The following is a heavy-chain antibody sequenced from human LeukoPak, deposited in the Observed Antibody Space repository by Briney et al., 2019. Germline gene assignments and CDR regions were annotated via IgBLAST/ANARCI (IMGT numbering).Heavy chain of an antibody. CDR3: ARDLGYCTNGVCHTRFDY. CDR1: GFTFSSHA. J-gene: IGHJ4*02. Sequence: GGSLRLSCAASGFTFSSHAMSWVRRAPGKGLEWVSVIYSGGSTYYADSVKGRFTISRDNSKNTLYLQMNSLRAEDTAVYYCARDLGYCTNGVCHTRFDYWGQGTLVAVSS. V-gene: IGHV3-53*01. CDR2: IYSGGST. D-gene: IGHD2-8*01.